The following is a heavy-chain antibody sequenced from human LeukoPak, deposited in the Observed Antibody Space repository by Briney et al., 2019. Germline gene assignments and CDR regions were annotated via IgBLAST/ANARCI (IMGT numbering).Heavy chain of an antibody. V-gene: IGHV4-61*02. CDR2: IYRNGRT. J-gene: IGHJ4*02. Sequence: PAHTVSLMCGVSGHPHRLGSYFGASVPRPGAKVVGWNGRIYRNGRTNYQPPLKSRVTISADTSKNQFSLKLSSVTAADTAVYYCAREYDILTGLIDYWGQGTLVTVSS. CDR3: AREYDILTGLIDY. D-gene: IGHD3-9*01. CDR1: GHPHRLGSYF.